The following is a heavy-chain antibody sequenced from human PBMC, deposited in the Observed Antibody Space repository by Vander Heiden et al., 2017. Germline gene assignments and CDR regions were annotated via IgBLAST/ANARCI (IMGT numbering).Heavy chain of an antibody. D-gene: IGHD6-13*01. Sequence: QVQLVESGGGVVQPGRSLRLSCAASGFTFSRSGMHWVRQAPGKGLEWVAVISYDGSNKYYADSVKGRFTISRDNSKNTLYLQMNSLRAEDTAVYYCAKDLGYSNDYYYYGMDVWGQGTTVTVSS. J-gene: IGHJ6*02. CDR2: ISYDGSNK. CDR1: GFTFSRSG. CDR3: AKDLGYSNDYYYYGMDV. V-gene: IGHV3-30*18.